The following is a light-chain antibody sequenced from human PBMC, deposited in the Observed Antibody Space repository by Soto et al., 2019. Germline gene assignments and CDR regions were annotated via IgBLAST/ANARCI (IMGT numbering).Light chain of an antibody. CDR3: SSYTSSGTYV. Sequence: QSALTQPASVSGPPGQSITISCTGTSSDVGGYGSVSWYQQHPGKAPKLMIYEVSNRPSGVSNRFSGSKSGNTASPTISGLQAEDDADYYCSSYTSSGTYVFGTGTKVTVL. V-gene: IGLV2-14*01. CDR1: SSDVGGYGS. CDR2: EVS. J-gene: IGLJ1*01.